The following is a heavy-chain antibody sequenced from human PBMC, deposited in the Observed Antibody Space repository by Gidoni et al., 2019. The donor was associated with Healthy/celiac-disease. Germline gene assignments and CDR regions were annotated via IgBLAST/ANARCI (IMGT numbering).Heavy chain of an antibody. V-gene: IGHV3-48*02. CDR3: ASSSSGKKDYYYYGMDV. Sequence: EVQLVESGGGLVQPGGSLRLSCAASGFTFSSYSMNWVRQAPGKGLEWVSYISSSSSTIYYADSVKGRFTISRDNAKNSLYLQMNSLRDEDTAVHYCASSSSGKKDYYYYGMDVWGQGTTVTVSS. D-gene: IGHD6-6*01. J-gene: IGHJ6*02. CDR1: GFTFSSYS. CDR2: ISSSSSTI.